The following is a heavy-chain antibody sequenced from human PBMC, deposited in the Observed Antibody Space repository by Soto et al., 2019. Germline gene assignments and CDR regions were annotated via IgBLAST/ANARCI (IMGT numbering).Heavy chain of an antibody. V-gene: IGHV3-66*01. CDR3: ARSQSYGDYSAFDY. D-gene: IGHD4-17*01. Sequence: EVQLVDAGGGLVQPGGSLRLSCAASGFIVSSNYMSWVRQVPGKGLEWVSVIYSAGNTYYTDSVKGRFTITRDNSKNTLYLQMNGLRAEDTAVYYCARSQSYGDYSAFDYWGQGTLVTVSS. CDR1: GFIVSSNY. CDR2: IYSAGNT. J-gene: IGHJ4*02.